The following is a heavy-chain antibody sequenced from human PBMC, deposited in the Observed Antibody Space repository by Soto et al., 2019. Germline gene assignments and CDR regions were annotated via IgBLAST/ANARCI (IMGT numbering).Heavy chain of an antibody. CDR1: GFTFTSYW. Sequence: PGESVKISCKGSGFTFTSYWIAWVRQMPGKGLEWMGIIYPGDSDSSYSPSFQGQVTISADKSINTAYLHWSSLKASDTAIYYCAKHEGYCSTTTCSNFDYWGQGTLVTVSS. CDR2: IYPGDSDS. V-gene: IGHV5-51*01. J-gene: IGHJ4*02. CDR3: AKHEGYCSTTTCSNFDY. D-gene: IGHD2-2*01.